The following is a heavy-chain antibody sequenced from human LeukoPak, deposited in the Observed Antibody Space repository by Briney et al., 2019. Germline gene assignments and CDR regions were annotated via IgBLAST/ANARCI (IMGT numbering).Heavy chain of an antibody. J-gene: IGHJ5*02. V-gene: IGHV4-34*01. CDR2: INHSGST. CDR3: ARGLGSWFDP. CDR1: GGSFSGYY. Sequence: SETLSLTCAVYGGSFSGYYWSWIRQPPGKGLEWSGEINHSGSTNYNPSLKSRVTISVDTSKNQCSLKLSSVTAADTAVYYCARGLGSWFDPWGQGTLVTVSS.